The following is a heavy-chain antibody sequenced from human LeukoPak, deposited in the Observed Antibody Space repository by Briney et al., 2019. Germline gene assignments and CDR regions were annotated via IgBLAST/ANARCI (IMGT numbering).Heavy chain of an antibody. CDR2: ISAYNGNT. D-gene: IGHD3-10*01. Sequence: ASVKVSCKASGYTFTSYGISWVRQAPGQGLEWMGWISAYNGNTNYAQQLQGRVTMTTDTSTSTAYMELRSLRSDDTAVYYCARTLAYGSGSYSGYYWGQGTLVTVSS. CDR3: ARTLAYGSGSYSGYY. V-gene: IGHV1-18*04. J-gene: IGHJ4*02. CDR1: GYTFTSYG.